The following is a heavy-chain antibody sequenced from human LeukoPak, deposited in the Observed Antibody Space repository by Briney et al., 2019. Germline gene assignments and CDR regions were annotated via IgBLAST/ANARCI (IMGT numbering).Heavy chain of an antibody. Sequence: ASVKVSCKASGYTFTSYYMHWVRQAPGQGLEWMGWISVYNGHTNYAQRLQGRVTMTTDTSTSTAYMELRSLRSDDTAVYYCAGANSGDYGEGYGMDVWGQGTPVTVSS. V-gene: IGHV1-18*04. CDR3: AGANSGDYGEGYGMDV. CDR2: ISVYNGHT. J-gene: IGHJ6*02. D-gene: IGHD4-17*01. CDR1: GYTFTSYY.